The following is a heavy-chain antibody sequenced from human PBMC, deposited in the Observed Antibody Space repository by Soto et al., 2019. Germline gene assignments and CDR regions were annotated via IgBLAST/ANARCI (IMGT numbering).Heavy chain of an antibody. CDR1: GGSISSSSYY. Sequence: PSETLSLTCTVSGGSISSSSYYWGWIRQPPGKGLEWIGSIYYSGSTYYNPSLKSRVTISVDTSKNQFSLKLSSVTAADTAVYYCARHMGSFSPFDYWGQGTLVTVSS. CDR2: IYYSGST. D-gene: IGHD1-26*01. V-gene: IGHV4-39*01. J-gene: IGHJ4*02. CDR3: ARHMGSFSPFDY.